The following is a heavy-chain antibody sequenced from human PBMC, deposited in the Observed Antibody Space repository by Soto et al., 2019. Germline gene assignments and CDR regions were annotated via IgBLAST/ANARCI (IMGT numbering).Heavy chain of an antibody. V-gene: IGHV2-5*02. CDR2: IYWDNDK. CDR1: GFSLRTTGVG. Sequence: QITLKESGPTLVKPTQTLTLTCTFSGFSLRTTGVGLGWIRQPPGKALEWLALIYWDNDKRYSPSLKTSRTVTKDNSKDQVVLTMTNMDPEDTAKYYCAHGFSTYTGYFAYWGQGTLVTDSS. D-gene: IGHD4-4*01. CDR3: AHGFSTYTGYFAY. J-gene: IGHJ4*02.